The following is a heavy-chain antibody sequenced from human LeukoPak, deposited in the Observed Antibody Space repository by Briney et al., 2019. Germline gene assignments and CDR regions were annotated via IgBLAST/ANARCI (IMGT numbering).Heavy chain of an antibody. CDR2: IIPILGIA. CDR3: ATDPGPVLRFLEWSPGGY. Sequence: SVKVSCKASGGTFSSYAISWVRQAPGQGLEWMGRIIPILGIANYAQKFQGRVTITADKSTSTAYMELSSLRSEDTAVYYCATDPGPVLRFLEWSPGGYWGQGTLVTVSS. V-gene: IGHV1-69*04. D-gene: IGHD3-3*01. CDR1: GGTFSSYA. J-gene: IGHJ4*02.